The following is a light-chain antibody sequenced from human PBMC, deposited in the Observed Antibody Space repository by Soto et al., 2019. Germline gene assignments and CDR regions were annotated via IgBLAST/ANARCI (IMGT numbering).Light chain of an antibody. V-gene: IGKV3-15*01. CDR2: GAS. CDR3: QQYNNWPQA. CDR1: QSISNN. Sequence: EIVMTQSPATLSVSPGERATLSCRASQSISNNLGWYQQRPGQAPRLLIYGASTRPPGIPARFSGSGSGTEFTLTISSLQSEDFAVYYCQQYNNWPQAFGQGTKVEIK. J-gene: IGKJ1*01.